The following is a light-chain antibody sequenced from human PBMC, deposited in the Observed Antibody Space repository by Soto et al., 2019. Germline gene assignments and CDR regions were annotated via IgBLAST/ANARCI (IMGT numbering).Light chain of an antibody. CDR1: SSDVGGYNY. V-gene: IGLV2-14*01. Sequence: QSALTQPASVSASPGQSITISCAGTSSDVGGYNYVSWYQHYPGKAPKLMIYEVSNRPSGVSNRFSGSKSGNTASLTISGLQAEDEADYYCSSFTTSTTWVFGGGTKLTVL. CDR3: SSFTTSTTWV. J-gene: IGLJ3*02. CDR2: EVS.